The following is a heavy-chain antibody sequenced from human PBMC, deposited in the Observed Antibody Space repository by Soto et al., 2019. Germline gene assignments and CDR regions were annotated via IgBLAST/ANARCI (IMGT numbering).Heavy chain of an antibody. CDR2: IYTSGST. Sequence: SETLSLTCTASGGSISSYYWSWIRQPAGKGLEWIGRIYTSGSTNYNPSLKSRVTMSVDTSKYQFSLKLSSVTAADTAVYYCARDYYDSSGPNYYYYGMDVWGQGTTVTVSS. J-gene: IGHJ6*02. CDR3: ARDYYDSSGPNYYYYGMDV. D-gene: IGHD3-22*01. CDR1: GGSISSYY. V-gene: IGHV4-4*07.